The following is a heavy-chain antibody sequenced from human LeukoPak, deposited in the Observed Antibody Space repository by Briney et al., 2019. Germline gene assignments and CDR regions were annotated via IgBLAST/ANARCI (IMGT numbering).Heavy chain of an antibody. D-gene: IGHD6-13*01. CDR2: ISGRGSNT. J-gene: IGHJ6*02. V-gene: IGHV3-23*01. CDR1: GFTFSSHD. Sequence: GGSLRLSCEASGFTFSSHDMNWVRQAPGKGLEWVSGISGRGSNTWYADSVKGRFTISRDNSKNTLYLQVNSLRAEDTAVYYCAREESSSWYSIPPFYYYYGMDVWGQGTTVTVSS. CDR3: AREESSSWYSIPPFYYYYGMDV.